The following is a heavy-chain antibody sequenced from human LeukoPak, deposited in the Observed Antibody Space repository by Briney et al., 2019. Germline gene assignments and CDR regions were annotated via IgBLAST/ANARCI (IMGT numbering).Heavy chain of an antibody. D-gene: IGHD5-12*01. CDR3: AKQYIVATIIDY. CDR1: GGSISSSSYY. CDR2: IYCSGST. Sequence: SETLSLTCTVSGGSISSSSYYSGWIRQPPGKGLEGIGSIYCSGSTYYNPSLKSRVTIFVDKSKNQFSLKLSSVTAADTAVYCCAKQYIVATIIDYWGKGTLVTVSS. J-gene: IGHJ4*02. V-gene: IGHV4-39*01.